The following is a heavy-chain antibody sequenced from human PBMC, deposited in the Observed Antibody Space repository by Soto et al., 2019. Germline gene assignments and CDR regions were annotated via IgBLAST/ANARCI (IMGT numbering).Heavy chain of an antibody. CDR1: GFTFSDHY. Sequence: GGSLRLSCAASGFTFSDHYMDWVRQAPGKGLEWVGRIRNKVNSYTTEYAASVKGRFTISRDNSKNTLYLQMNSLRAEDTAVYYCARDPYRIAAAGTDWFDPWGQGTLVTVSS. CDR3: ARDPYRIAAAGTDWFDP. CDR2: IRNKVNSYTT. V-gene: IGHV3-72*01. D-gene: IGHD6-13*01. J-gene: IGHJ5*02.